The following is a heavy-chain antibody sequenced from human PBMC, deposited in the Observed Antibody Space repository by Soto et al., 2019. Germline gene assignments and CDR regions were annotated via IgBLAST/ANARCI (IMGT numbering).Heavy chain of an antibody. CDR2: IKQDGSEK. CDR1: GFTFSSYW. D-gene: IGHD3-10*01. J-gene: IGHJ4*02. Sequence: GGSLRLSCAASGFTFSSYWMSWVRQAPGKGLEWVANIKQDGSEKYYVDSVKGRFTISRDNAKNSLYLQMNSLRAEDTAVYYCARVSPSTVAGNFDYWGQGTLVTVSS. CDR3: ARVSPSTVAGNFDY. V-gene: IGHV3-7*05.